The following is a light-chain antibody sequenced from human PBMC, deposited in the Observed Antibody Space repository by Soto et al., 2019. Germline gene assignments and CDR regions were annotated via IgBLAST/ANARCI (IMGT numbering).Light chain of an antibody. CDR2: DVS. CDR3: TSHTSSTNVRYV. J-gene: IGLJ1*01. V-gene: IGLV2-14*01. CDR1: SSDVGDYNY. Sequence: QSVLTQPASVSGSPGQSITISCTGTSSDVGDYNYVSWYQQHPGKAPKLMIYDVSNRPSGVSNRFSGSKSGNTASLTISGLQAEDEADHYCTSHTSSTNVRYVFGTGTKLTVL.